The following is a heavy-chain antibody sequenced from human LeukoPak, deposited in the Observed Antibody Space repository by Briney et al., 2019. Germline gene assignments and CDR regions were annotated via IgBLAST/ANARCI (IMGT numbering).Heavy chain of an antibody. CDR3: AKGGYYSSWTFDY. CDR2: IRHDESNK. V-gene: IGHV3-30*02. D-gene: IGHD6-13*01. CDR1: GFVFSKNG. J-gene: IGHJ4*02. Sequence: GGSLRLSCATSGFVFSKNGMHWVRQAPGKGLEWVAFIRHDESNKYYADSVKGRFNISRDNSKNTLYLQMNSLRAEDTAVYYCAKGGYYSSWTFDYWGQGTLVTVSS.